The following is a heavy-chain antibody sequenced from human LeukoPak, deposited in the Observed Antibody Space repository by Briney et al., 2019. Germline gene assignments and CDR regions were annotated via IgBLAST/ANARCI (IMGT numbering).Heavy chain of an antibody. CDR2: IKEDGSEI. D-gene: IGHD3-10*01. Sequence: GGSLRLSCAASGFIFSNYWMTWVRQTPGKGLEWVANIKEDGSEIFYVDSVKGRSTISRDNAKNSLYLQMSSLRAEDTAVYYCARSPDGVDYWGQGTLVTVSS. J-gene: IGHJ4*02. CDR3: ARSPDGVDY. CDR1: GFIFSNYW. V-gene: IGHV3-7*01.